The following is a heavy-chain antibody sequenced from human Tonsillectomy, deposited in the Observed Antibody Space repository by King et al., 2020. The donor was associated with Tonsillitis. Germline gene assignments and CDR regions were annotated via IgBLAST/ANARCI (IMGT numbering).Heavy chain of an antibody. CDR3: AKKRGGGHDSFDY. J-gene: IGHJ4*02. CDR2: IYPGDSNS. D-gene: IGHD5-12*01. V-gene: IGHV5-51*03. CDR1: GYSFASYW. Sequence: VQLVESGAEVKKPGESLKISCKGSGYSFASYWIGWVRQMPGKGLEWMGIIYPGDSNSRYSPSFEGQVTISADRSISTAYLQWSSLKASDSAMYYCAKKRGGGHDSFDYWGQGTLVTVSS.